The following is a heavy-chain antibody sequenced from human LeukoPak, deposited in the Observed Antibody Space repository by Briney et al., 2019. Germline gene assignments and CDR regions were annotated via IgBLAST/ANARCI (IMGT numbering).Heavy chain of an antibody. J-gene: IGHJ4*02. CDR2: IYYSGST. CDR3: ARAESSGWTGYYFDY. CDR1: GGSISSSSCY. D-gene: IGHD6-19*01. Sequence: SETLSLTCTVSGGSISSSSCYWGWIRQPPGKGLEWIGSIYYSGSTYYNPSLKSRVTISVDTSKNQFSLKLSSVTAADTAVYYCARAESSGWTGYYFDYWGQGTLVTVSS. V-gene: IGHV4-39*01.